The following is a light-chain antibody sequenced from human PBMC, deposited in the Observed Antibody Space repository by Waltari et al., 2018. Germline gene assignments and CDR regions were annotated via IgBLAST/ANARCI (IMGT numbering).Light chain of an antibody. CDR3: QQYGGSPPMYT. V-gene: IGKV3-20*01. Sequence: EIVLTQSPGTLSLSPWERATLSCRASQSISSNYLSWYQHKPGQAPRLLIYGASRRATGIPDRFSGSGSGTDFTLTISRLEPEDFAVYFCQQYGGSPPMYTFGQGTKLEIK. J-gene: IGKJ2*01. CDR2: GAS. CDR1: QSISSNY.